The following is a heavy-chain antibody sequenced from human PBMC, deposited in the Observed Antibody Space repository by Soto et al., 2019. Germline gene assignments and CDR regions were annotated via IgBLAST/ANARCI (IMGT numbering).Heavy chain of an antibody. Sequence: QVQLVQSGAEVKKPGASVKVSCKASGYTFTSYGISWVRQAPGQGLEWMGWINAYNGNTKYAEKLQGRDTMTTDTSSSTAYMEGRSLRADDAAVYYWATDQAVAQFDYWGQGTLVTVSS. CDR2: INAYNGNT. CDR3: ATDQAVAQFDY. V-gene: IGHV1-18*01. CDR1: GYTFTSYG. J-gene: IGHJ4*02. D-gene: IGHD6-19*01.